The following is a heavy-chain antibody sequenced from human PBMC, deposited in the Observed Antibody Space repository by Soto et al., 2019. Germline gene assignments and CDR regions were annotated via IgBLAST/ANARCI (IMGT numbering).Heavy chain of an antibody. CDR1: GDTFASFG. J-gene: IGHJ4*02. V-gene: IGHV1-18*01. D-gene: IGHD3-10*01. CDR3: ARDQESITDRILQY. Sequence: GASVKVSCKASGDTFASFGFSWVRQAPGQGLEWLGWISAYNGNTHYAQKVRDRVTLTTDTSTNTAYMELRSLTSDDTAVYYCARDQESITDRILQYWGQGTRVTAS. CDR2: ISAYNGNT.